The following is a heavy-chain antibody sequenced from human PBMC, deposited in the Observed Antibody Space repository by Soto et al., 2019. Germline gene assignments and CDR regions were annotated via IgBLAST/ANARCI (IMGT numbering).Heavy chain of an antibody. CDR3: ARGGSGYEDFDY. CDR1: GYTFTGYY. J-gene: IGHJ4*02. CDR2: INPNRGGT. Sequence: QVQLVQSGAEVKKPGASMKVSCKASGYTFTGYYIHWVRQAPGQGLEWMGWINPNRGGTNYAQKLQGGGTMTRDKSISTAYMELSRLRSDETAVYYCARGGSGYEDFDYWGQGTLVTVSS. D-gene: IGHD3-3*01. V-gene: IGHV1-2*02.